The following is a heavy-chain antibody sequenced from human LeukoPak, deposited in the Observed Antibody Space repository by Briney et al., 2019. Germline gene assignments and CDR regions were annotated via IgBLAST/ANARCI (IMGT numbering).Heavy chain of an antibody. CDR2: TTSDGSST. CDR1: AFTFSMYW. D-gene: IGHD6-13*01. V-gene: IGHV3-74*01. Sequence: PGGSLRLSCAASAFTFSMYWMHWVRPAPGKGPVWVSSTTSDGSSTNYADSVKGRFTISRGNAKNTLYLQMNSLRVEDTAVYYCARGSKYSSSWYVDYWGQGTLVTVSS. J-gene: IGHJ4*02. CDR3: ARGSKYSSSWYVDY.